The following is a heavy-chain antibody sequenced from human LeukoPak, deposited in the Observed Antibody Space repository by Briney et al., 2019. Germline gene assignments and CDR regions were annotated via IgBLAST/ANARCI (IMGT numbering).Heavy chain of an antibody. V-gene: IGHV3-7*01. D-gene: IGHD4-17*01. CDR2: INPDGSGI. CDR1: GFTFSSDY. CDR3: ARDPAYGALDY. Sequence: GGSLRLSCAASGFTFSSDYMSWVRQTPGKGLEWVAKINPDGSGIAYGDSVKGRFSISRDNAKNSLYLQMNSLRADDTAIYYCARDPAYGALDYWGQGILVTVPS. J-gene: IGHJ4*02.